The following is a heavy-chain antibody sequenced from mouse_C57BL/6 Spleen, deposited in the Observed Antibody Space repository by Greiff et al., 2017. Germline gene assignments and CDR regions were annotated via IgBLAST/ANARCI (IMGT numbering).Heavy chain of an antibody. CDR3: ARRTTVVASAMDD. CDR1: GYTFTSYW. V-gene: IGHV1-55*01. D-gene: IGHD1-1*01. CDR2: IYPGSGST. Sequence: QVQLQQSGAELVKPGASVKMSCKASGYTFTSYWLTWVTQRPGQGLAWIGDIYPGSGSTNYNEKFKSKATLTVYTSSSTAYMQLSSLTSEDSAVYYCARRTTVVASAMDDWGQGTSVTVSS. J-gene: IGHJ4*01.